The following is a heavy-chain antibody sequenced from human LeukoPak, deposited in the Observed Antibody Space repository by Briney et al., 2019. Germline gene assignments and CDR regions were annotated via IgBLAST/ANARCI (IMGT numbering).Heavy chain of an antibody. CDR2: IYSGGMT. V-gene: IGHV3-53*01. Sequence: PGGSLRLSCAASGLNVTYNYMSWVRQAPGKGLEWLSVIYSGGMTYYADSVKGRFIISRDNSKNTLYLQMNRLRAEDTAVYYARPVLPAAFLPSGNCMDVWGKGTTVTVSS. D-gene: IGHD2-2*01. CDR1: GLNVTYNY. J-gene: IGHJ6*03. CDR3: RPVLPAAFLPSGNCMDV.